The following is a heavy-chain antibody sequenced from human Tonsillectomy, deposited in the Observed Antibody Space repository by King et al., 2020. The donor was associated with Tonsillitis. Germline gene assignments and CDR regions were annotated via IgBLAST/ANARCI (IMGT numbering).Heavy chain of an antibody. D-gene: IGHD1-7*01. V-gene: IGHV4-31*03. CDR1: GGSISSGGYY. CDR2: IYYSGTT. CDR3: ARGDWNYVRVFDY. Sequence: VQLQESGPGLVKPSQTLSLTCTVSGGSISSGGYYWNWIRQHPGKGLEWIGFIYYSGTTYYNPSLKSRVTISVDTSKNQFSLKLSSVTAADTAVYYCARGDWNYVRVFDYWGQGTLVTVSS. J-gene: IGHJ4*02.